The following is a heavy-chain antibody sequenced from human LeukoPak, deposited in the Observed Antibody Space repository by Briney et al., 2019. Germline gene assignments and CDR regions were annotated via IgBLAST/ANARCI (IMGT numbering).Heavy chain of an antibody. CDR1: GGSISSGSYY. CDR3: ARDRTPKSYYYDSSGSEEDAFDI. Sequence: SQTLSLTCTVSGGSISSGSYYWSWIRQPAGKGLEWIGRIYTSGSTNYNPSLKSRVTISVDTSKNQFSLKLSSVTAADTAVYYCARDRTPKSYYYDSSGSEEDAFDIWGQGTMVTVSS. J-gene: IGHJ3*02. V-gene: IGHV4-61*02. CDR2: IYTSGST. D-gene: IGHD3-22*01.